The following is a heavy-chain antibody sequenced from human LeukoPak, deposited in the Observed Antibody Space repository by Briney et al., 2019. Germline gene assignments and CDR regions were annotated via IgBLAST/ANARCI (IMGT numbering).Heavy chain of an antibody. J-gene: IGHJ4*02. D-gene: IGHD3-16*01. CDR3: ARLLFDYVWGSYQIDY. Sequence: SETLSLTCTVSGGSISSGGYYWSWIRQPPGKGLEWIGYIYYSGNTNYNPSLKSRVTISVDTSKNQFSLKLSSVTAADTAVYYCARLLFDYVWGSYQIDYWGQGTLVTVSS. CDR2: IYYSGNT. CDR1: GGSISSGGYY. V-gene: IGHV4-61*08.